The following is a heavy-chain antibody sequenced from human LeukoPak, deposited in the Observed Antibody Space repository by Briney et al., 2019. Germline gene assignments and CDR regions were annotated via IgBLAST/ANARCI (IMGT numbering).Heavy chain of an antibody. CDR3: ARGAAITAGIDF. Sequence: GGSLRLSCTASGFAFSTYWMFWVRQAPGKGLVWVSQINPEGASTTYGDPAKGRFTASRDNAKNALHLQMNSLRVDDTAVYYCARGAAITAGIDFWGQGTLVTVSS. J-gene: IGHJ4*02. V-gene: IGHV3-74*01. CDR1: GFAFSTYW. CDR2: INPEGAST. D-gene: IGHD6-19*01.